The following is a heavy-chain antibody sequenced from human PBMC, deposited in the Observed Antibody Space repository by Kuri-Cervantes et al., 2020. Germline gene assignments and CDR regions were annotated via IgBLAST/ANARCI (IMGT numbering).Heavy chain of an antibody. J-gene: IGHJ4*02. V-gene: IGHV1-2*02. D-gene: IGHD3-16*02. CDR1: GCTFTGYY. Sequence: ASVKVSCKASGCTFTGYYMHWVRQAPGQGLEWMGWINPNSGGTNYAQKFQGRVTMTRDTSISTAYMELSRLRSDDTAVYYCARDFRLRLGELSLFGYWGQGTLVTVSS. CDR3: ARDFRLRLGELSLFGY. CDR2: INPNSGGT.